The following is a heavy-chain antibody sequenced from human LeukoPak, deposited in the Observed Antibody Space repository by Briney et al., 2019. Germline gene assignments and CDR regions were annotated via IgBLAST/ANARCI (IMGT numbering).Heavy chain of an antibody. V-gene: IGHV4-39*07. CDR2: IYYSGST. CDR3: DRSGWLGNYYYYMDV. D-gene: IGHD6-19*01. Sequence: SETLSLTCTVSGGSISSSSYYWGWIRQPPGKGLEWIGNIYYSGSTYYNPSLKSRVTISVDTSKNQFSLKLSSVTAADTAVYYCDRSGWLGNYYYYMDVWGKGTTVTVS. CDR1: GGSISSSSYY. J-gene: IGHJ6*03.